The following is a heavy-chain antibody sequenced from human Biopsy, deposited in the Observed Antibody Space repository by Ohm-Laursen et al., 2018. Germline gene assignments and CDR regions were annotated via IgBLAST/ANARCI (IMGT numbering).Heavy chain of an antibody. CDR2: NIPILGTG. D-gene: IGHD3-9*01. Sequence: ASVKVSCKAPGGTFSNYGVNWVRQAPGQGLEWLGGNIPILGTGNYAQKFRDRVTVAADTSTSTATMELRSLRSDDTAAYYCATKLTGYFHHWGQGTLVIVSS. CDR1: GGTFSNYG. V-gene: IGHV1-69*06. J-gene: IGHJ1*01. CDR3: ATKLTGYFHH.